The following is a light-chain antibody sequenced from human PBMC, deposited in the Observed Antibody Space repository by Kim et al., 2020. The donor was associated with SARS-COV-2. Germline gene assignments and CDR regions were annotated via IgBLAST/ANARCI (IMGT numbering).Light chain of an antibody. Sequence: QRVTISCTVSSSNIGAGYDVHWYQQLPGRAPKLLIFADTRRPSGVPDRLSGSKSGTSASLAITGLQAEDEADYYCQSYDSRLSGWVFGGGTKLTVL. CDR3: QSYDSRLSGWV. CDR1: SSNIGAGYD. J-gene: IGLJ3*02. CDR2: ADT. V-gene: IGLV1-40*01.